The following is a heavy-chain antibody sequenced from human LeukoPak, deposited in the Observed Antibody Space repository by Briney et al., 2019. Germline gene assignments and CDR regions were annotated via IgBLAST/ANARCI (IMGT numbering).Heavy chain of an antibody. CDR2: ISYDGSNK. D-gene: IGHD3-10*01. Sequence: PGRSLRLSCAASGFTVSSYAMHWVRQAPGKGLEWVAVISYDGSNKYYADSVKGRFTISRDNSKNTLYLQMNSLRAEDTAVYYCASSMVRGVITYTIFDYWGQGTLVTVSS. V-gene: IGHV3-30-3*01. J-gene: IGHJ4*02. CDR1: GFTVSSYA. CDR3: ASSMVRGVITYTIFDY.